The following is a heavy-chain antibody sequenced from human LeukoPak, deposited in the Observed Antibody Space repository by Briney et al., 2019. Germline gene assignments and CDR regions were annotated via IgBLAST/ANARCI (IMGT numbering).Heavy chain of an antibody. CDR2: IYYSGST. V-gene: IGHV4-39*01. Sequence: SETLSLTCTVSGGSISSSSYYWGWIRQPPGKGLEWIGSIYYSGSTYYNPSLKSRVTISVDTFKNQFSLKLSSVTAADTAVYYCARHGERMATIRQYYFDYWGQGTLVTVSS. CDR1: GGSISSSSYY. J-gene: IGHJ4*02. CDR3: ARHGERMATIRQYYFDY. D-gene: IGHD5-24*01.